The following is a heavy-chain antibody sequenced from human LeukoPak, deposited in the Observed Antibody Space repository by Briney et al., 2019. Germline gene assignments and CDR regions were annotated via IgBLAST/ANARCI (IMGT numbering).Heavy chain of an antibody. CDR3: ARNLLPATVSSYDAFEI. V-gene: IGHV5-51*01. D-gene: IGHD2/OR15-2a*01. J-gene: IGHJ3*02. CDR2: IYPGDSDT. CDR1: GYSFTNFW. Sequence: GESLKISCKGSGYSFTNFWIGWVRQMPGKGLEWMGIIYPGDSDTTYRPSFQGLVTISVDKSISTAYLQWSSLKASDTAMYYCARNLLPATVSSYDAFEIWGQGTMVTVSS.